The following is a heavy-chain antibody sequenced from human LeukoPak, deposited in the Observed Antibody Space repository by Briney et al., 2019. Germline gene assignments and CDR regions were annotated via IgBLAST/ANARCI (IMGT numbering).Heavy chain of an antibody. CDR1: GGSISSYY. J-gene: IGHJ4*02. CDR2: IYYSGST. Sequence: SETLSLTCTVSGGSISSYYWSWIRQPPGKGLEWIGYIYYSGSTNYNPSLKSRVTISVDTSKNQFFLKLSSVTAADTAVYYCARGYCSGGSCYSSAFDYWGQGTLVTVSS. V-gene: IGHV4-59*01. CDR3: ARGYCSGGSCYSSAFDY. D-gene: IGHD2-15*01.